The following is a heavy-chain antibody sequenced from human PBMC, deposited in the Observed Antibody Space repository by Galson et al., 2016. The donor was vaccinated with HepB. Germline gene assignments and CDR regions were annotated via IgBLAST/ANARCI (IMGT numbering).Heavy chain of an antibody. D-gene: IGHD6-25*01. CDR3: ARGSGYSSAKTYCVDV. V-gene: IGHV1-8*01. CDR2: MNPKSRNT. J-gene: IGHJ6*02. CDR1: GYTFTSYD. Sequence: SVKVSCKASGYTFTSYDIDWVRQATGQGLEWMGWMNPKSRNTGYAQKFQGRVTMTTNTSTTTAYIELSSLRSEDTAVYYCARGSGYSSAKTYCVDVWVQGTTVTVSS.